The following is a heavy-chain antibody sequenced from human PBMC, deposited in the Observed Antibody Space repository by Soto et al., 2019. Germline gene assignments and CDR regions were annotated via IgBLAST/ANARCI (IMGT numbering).Heavy chain of an antibody. J-gene: IGHJ3*02. Sequence: QVQLVQSGAEEKKPGASVKVSCKASGYTFTNYAMHWVRQAPGQRLEWMGWINAGNGNTKYSQKFQGRVTITRDTSASTAYVERSSLRSEYTAVYYCAREGYSSGWSPLFAFEIWGQGTMVTVSS. D-gene: IGHD6-19*01. V-gene: IGHV1-3*05. CDR3: AREGYSSGWSPLFAFEI. CDR2: INAGNGNT. CDR1: GYTFTNYA.